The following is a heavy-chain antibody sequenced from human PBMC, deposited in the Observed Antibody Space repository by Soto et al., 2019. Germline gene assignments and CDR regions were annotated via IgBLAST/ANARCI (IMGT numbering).Heavy chain of an antibody. Sequence: GWSLRLSCASSGVTFRSYAMSWVRKTPGKGLEWVSSLRGSGSDKYYADSVKGRFTISRDNSKNTLYLQMNSLRAEDTAVYYCARARGVLLWFGESPLGAFDIWGQETMVTVSS. CDR3: ARARGVLLWFGESPLGAFDI. CDR1: GVTFRSYA. J-gene: IGHJ3*02. V-gene: IGHV3-23*01. D-gene: IGHD3-10*01. CDR2: LRGSGSDK.